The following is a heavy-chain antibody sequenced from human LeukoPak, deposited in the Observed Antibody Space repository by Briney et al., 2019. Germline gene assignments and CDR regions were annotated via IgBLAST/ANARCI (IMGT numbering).Heavy chain of an antibody. D-gene: IGHD6-13*01. J-gene: IGHJ6*03. CDR3: ATRYSGSHYYYLDV. CDR2: INTNTGNP. CDR1: GYSFTSFG. Sequence: GASVKVSCKASGYSFTSFGMNWVRQAPGQGLEWLGWINTNTGNPTYGQGFTGRFVFSLDTSVSTAYLQINTLKAEDTAVYYRATRYSGSHYYYLDVWGKGTTVIVSS. V-gene: IGHV7-4-1*02.